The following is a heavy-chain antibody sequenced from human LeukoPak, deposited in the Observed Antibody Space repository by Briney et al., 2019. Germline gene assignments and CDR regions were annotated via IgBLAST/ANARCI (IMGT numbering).Heavy chain of an antibody. V-gene: IGHV1-46*01. CDR2: TNPSGGNI. Sequence: AASVKVSCKASGYTFTSYYMYWVRQAPGQGLEWMGLTNPSGGNIRYAQKFQGRVTMTRDTSTSTVYMELSSLRSEDTAVYYCARFAVHRRLLVTGQFGLDYWGQGTLVTVSS. CDR3: ARFAVHRRLLVTGQFGLDY. D-gene: IGHD3-9*01. CDR1: GYTFTSYY. J-gene: IGHJ4*02.